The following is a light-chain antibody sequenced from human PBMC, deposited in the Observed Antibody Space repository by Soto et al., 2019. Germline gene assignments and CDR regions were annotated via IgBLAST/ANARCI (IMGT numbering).Light chain of an antibody. Sequence: SYELTQPPSVSVSPGQTAWITCSGDALPKQHAYWYQQKPGQAPVLIYKATERPSGIPERFSGSSSGTTVTLTISGVQAEDEADYYCQSADFSGTYKVFGGGTKLTVL. CDR2: KAT. J-gene: IGLJ2*01. V-gene: IGLV3-25*03. CDR1: ALPKQH. CDR3: QSADFSGTYKV.